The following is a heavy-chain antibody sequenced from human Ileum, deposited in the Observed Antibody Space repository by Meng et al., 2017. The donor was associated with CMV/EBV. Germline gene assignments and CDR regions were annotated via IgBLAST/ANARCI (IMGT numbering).Heavy chain of an antibody. J-gene: IGHJ5*02. D-gene: IGHD5-18*01. CDR3: AKEEDTSMVGVNWFDP. V-gene: IGHV1-69*12. CDR2: ILPLFNIS. Sequence: QVSLVQSGAEVMKLGSSVKVSCKASGGSLNSFSITWVRQAPGQGLEWMGGILPLFNISYYAQSFQGRIIITADESTSTVYMEVGGLRPEDTAMYYCAKEEDTSMVGVNWFDPWGQGTLVTVSS. CDR1: GGSLNSFS.